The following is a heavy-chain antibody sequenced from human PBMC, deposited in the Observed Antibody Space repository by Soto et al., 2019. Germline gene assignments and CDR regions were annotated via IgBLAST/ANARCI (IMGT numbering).Heavy chain of an antibody. V-gene: IGHV3-21*01. CDR3: ARYSYWQDY. CDR1: GFTFSSYT. CDR2: ISSGSSYI. Sequence: EVQLVESGGGLVKPGGSLRLSCAASGFTFSSYTMNWVRQAPGKGLEWLSSISSGSSYIYYADSVKGRFTISRDNAKNSLYLQMNSLRAEDTAVYYCARYSYWQDYWDQGTLVTVSS. D-gene: IGHD5-18*01. J-gene: IGHJ4*02.